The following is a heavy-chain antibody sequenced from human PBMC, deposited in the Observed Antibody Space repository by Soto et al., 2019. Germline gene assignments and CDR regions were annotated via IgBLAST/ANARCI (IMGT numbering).Heavy chain of an antibody. D-gene: IGHD6-19*01. Sequence: QVQLVQSGPEVKKPGASVKVSCKASGYTFGIYSITWVRQAPGQGLEWLSLISYDGSEKWYAESVKGRFTISRDNSKNTLYLQMNSLRGDDTAVYYCAKGYEVSPPVASGWYSNYFYGVDVWGRGTTVTVSS. J-gene: IGHJ6*02. CDR1: GYTFGIYS. CDR2: ISYDGSEK. CDR3: AKGYEVSPPVASGWYSNYFYGVDV. V-gene: IGHV3-30*18.